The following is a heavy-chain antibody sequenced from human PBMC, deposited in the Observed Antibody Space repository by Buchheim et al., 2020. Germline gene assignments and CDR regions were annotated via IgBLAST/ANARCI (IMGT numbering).Heavy chain of an antibody. V-gene: IGHV1-46*01. CDR2: INPSGDSA. CDR3: ARADDQEFDL. CDR1: GFTSTDYY. Sequence: QVQLVQSGTEVKKPGASVKVSCEASGFTSTDYYIHWVRQAPGQGLEWMGIINPSGDSANYTQKFQDRVTMTRATSSSTVFMELSSLRSEDTAIYFCARADDQEFDLWGQGTL. J-gene: IGHJ5*02.